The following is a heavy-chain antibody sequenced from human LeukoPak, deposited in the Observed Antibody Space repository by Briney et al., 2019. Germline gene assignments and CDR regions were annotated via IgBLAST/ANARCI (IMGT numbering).Heavy chain of an antibody. J-gene: IGHJ4*02. D-gene: IGHD6-19*01. V-gene: IGHV3-23*01. CDR3: ARTQEWLGVLDY. CDR1: GFTFTNYA. CDR2: ISATRGNT. Sequence: GGSLRLSCVASGFTFTNYAMSWVRQPPGKGLEWVSAISATRGNTYYADSVQGRFSISRDNAKNSLYLQMNSLRAEDTAVYYCARTQEWLGVLDYWGQGTLVTVSS.